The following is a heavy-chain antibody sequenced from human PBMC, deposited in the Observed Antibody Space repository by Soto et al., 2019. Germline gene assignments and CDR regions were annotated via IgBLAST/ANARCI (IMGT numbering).Heavy chain of an antibody. CDR2: INAGNGNT. V-gene: IGHV1-3*01. D-gene: IGHD4-4*01. Sequence: ASVKVSCKASGYTFTSYAMHWVRQAPGQRLEWMGWINAGNGNTKYSQKFQGSVTITRDTSASTAYMELSSLRSEDTAVYYCARTTDYYYGMDVWGQGTTVTVSS. J-gene: IGHJ6*02. CDR1: GYTFTSYA. CDR3: ARTTDYYYGMDV.